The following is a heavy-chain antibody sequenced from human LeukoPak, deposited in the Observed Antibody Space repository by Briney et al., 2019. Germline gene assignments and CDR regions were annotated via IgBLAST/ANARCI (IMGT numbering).Heavy chain of an antibody. V-gene: IGHV4-39*07. D-gene: IGHD2-21*01. J-gene: IGHJ5*02. CDR2: IYYSGST. Sequence: SETLSLTCTVSGGSISSSSYYWGWIRQPPGKGPEWIGSIYYSGSTYYNPSLKSRVTISVDTSKNQFSLKLSSVTAADTAVYYCARQKRYCGGDCYPNWFDPWGQGTLVTVSS. CDR3: ARQKRYCGGDCYPNWFDP. CDR1: GGSISSSSYY.